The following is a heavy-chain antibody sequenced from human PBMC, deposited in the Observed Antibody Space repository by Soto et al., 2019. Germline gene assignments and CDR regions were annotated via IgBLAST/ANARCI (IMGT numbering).Heavy chain of an antibody. V-gene: IGHV3-30*18. D-gene: IGHD4-17*01. J-gene: IGHJ5*02. Sequence: GGSLRLSCAVSGFTFSNYAMHWVRQAPGKWLEWVAVISYHGINKYYADSVSGRFTISRDNSKNTLFLQMNSLKTEDTAVYYCGKYSDYGDHEDWFDPWGQGTLVTVSS. CDR3: GKYSDYGDHEDWFDP. CDR1: GFTFSNYA. CDR2: ISYHGINK.